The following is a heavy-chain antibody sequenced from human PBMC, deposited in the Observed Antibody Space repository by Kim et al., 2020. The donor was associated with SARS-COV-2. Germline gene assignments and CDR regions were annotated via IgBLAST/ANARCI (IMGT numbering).Heavy chain of an antibody. CDR1: GGSISSSSYY. J-gene: IGHJ6*02. Sequence: SETLSLTCTVSGGSISSSSYYWGWIRQPPGKGLEWIGSIYYSGSTYYNPSLKSRVTISVDTSKNQFSLKLSSVTAADTAVYYCASLARGYCSGGSCSNYYGMDVWGQGTTVTVSS. V-gene: IGHV4-39*01. CDR2: IYYSGST. CDR3: ASLARGYCSGGSCSNYYGMDV. D-gene: IGHD2-15*01.